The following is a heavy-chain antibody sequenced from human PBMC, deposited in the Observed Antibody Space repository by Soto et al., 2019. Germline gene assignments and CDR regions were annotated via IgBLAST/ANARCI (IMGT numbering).Heavy chain of an antibody. D-gene: IGHD6-19*01. CDR1: GGSISSGGYY. CDR2: IYYSGST. Sequence: SETLSLTCTVSGGSISSGGYYWSWVRQHPGKGLEWIGYIYYSGSTYYNPSLKSRVTISVDTSKNQFSLKLSSVTAADTAVYYCARVPVAGTEGGYYYYGMDVWGQGTTVTVS. V-gene: IGHV4-31*03. CDR3: ARVPVAGTEGGYYYYGMDV. J-gene: IGHJ6*02.